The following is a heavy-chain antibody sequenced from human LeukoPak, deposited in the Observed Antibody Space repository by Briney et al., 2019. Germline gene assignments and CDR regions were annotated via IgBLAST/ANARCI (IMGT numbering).Heavy chain of an antibody. CDR1: GFTFSTYA. Sequence: GGSLRLSCAASGFTFSTYAMHWVRQAPGKGLQYVSAISSNGGSTYYANSVKGRFTISRDNSKNTVYLHMGSLRGDDMAVYYCARASVPVVVAAKMGGYFDYWGQGILVTVSS. D-gene: IGHD2-15*01. CDR2: ISSNGGST. CDR3: ARASVPVVVAAKMGGYFDY. J-gene: IGHJ4*02. V-gene: IGHV3-64*01.